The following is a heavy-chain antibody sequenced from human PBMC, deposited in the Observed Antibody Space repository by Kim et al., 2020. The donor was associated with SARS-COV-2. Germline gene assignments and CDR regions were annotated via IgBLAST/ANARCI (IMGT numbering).Heavy chain of an antibody. V-gene: IGHV3-33*01. Sequence: GGSLRLSCAASGFTFSSYGMHWVRQAPGKGLEWVAVIWYDGSNKYYADSVKGRFTISRDNSKNTLYLQMNSLRAEDTAVYYCARGDRAAAVSMDVWGQGTTVTVSS. CDR2: IWYDGSNK. CDR3: ARGDRAAAVSMDV. CDR1: GFTFSSYG. D-gene: IGHD6-13*01. J-gene: IGHJ6*02.